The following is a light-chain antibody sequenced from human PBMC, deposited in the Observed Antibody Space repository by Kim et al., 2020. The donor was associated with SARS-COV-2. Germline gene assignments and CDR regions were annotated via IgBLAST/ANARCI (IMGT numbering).Light chain of an antibody. Sequence: DIQLTQSPSFLSASVGDRVTITCRASHDISNYLAWYQPKPGKGPHFLIFAASTLQDGVPSRFSGSGSGTQFTLTISSLQPEDFATYYCQQVKTYPLNFGGGTKVDIK. V-gene: IGKV1-9*01. J-gene: IGKJ4*01. CDR2: AAS. CDR1: HDISNY. CDR3: QQVKTYPLN.